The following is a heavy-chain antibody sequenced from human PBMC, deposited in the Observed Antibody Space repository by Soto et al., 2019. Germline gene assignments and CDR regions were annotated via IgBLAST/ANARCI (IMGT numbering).Heavy chain of an antibody. V-gene: IGHV3-33*01. CDR2: IWYDGSNK. D-gene: IGHD7-27*01. CDR1: GFTFSSYG. J-gene: IGHJ6*02. Sequence: GGSLRLSCAASGFTFSSYGMHWVRQAPGKGLEWVAVIWYDGSNKYYADSVKGRFTISRDNSKNTLYLQMNSLRAEDTAVYYCARGGEQSNWGWGLYYYYYGMDVWGQGTTVTVSS. CDR3: ARGGEQSNWGWGLYYYYYGMDV.